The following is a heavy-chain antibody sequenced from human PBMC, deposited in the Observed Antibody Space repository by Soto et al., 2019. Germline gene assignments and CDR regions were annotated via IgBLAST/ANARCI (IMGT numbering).Heavy chain of an antibody. CDR3: ARGPYCSSTSCYPLGIVVNYYGMDV. CDR1: GYTFTSYD. Sequence: ASVKVSCKASGYTFTSYDINWVRQATGQGLEWMGWMNPNSGNTGYAQKFQGRVTMTRNTSISTAYMELSSLRSEDTAVYYCARGPYCSSTSCYPLGIVVNYYGMDVWGQGPTGTVSS. V-gene: IGHV1-8*01. D-gene: IGHD2-2*01. CDR2: MNPNSGNT. J-gene: IGHJ6*02.